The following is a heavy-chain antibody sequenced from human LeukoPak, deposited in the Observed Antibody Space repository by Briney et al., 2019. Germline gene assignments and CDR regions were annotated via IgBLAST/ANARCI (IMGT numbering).Heavy chain of an antibody. CDR1: GYTFTGYY. CDR2: INPNSGGT. D-gene: IGHD6-13*01. Sequence: ASVKVSCKASGYTFTGYYMHWVRQAPGQGLEWMGWINPNSGGTDYAQKFQGRVTKTRDTSISTAYMELSRLRSDDTAVYYCARDTYSSSSNWFDPWGQGTLVTVSS. J-gene: IGHJ5*02. CDR3: ARDTYSSSSNWFDP. V-gene: IGHV1-2*02.